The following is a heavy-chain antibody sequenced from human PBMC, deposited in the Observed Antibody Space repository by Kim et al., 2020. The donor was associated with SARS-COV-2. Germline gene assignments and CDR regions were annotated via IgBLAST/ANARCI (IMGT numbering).Heavy chain of an antibody. J-gene: IGHJ5*02. D-gene: IGHD5-12*01. V-gene: IGHV3-74*01. CDR1: GFTFSSYW. Sequence: GGSLRLSCAASGFTFSSYWMHWVRQAPGKGLVWVSRINSDGSSTSYADSVKGRFTISRDNAKNTLYLQMNSLRAEDTAVYYCAREHGFSSLFDPWGQGTLVTVSS. CDR3: AREHGFSSLFDP. CDR2: INSDGSST.